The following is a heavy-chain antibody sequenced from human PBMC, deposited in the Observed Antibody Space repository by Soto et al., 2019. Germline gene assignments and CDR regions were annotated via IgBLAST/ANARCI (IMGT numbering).Heavy chain of an antibody. V-gene: IGHV3-23*01. CDR1: GFTFSSYA. CDR2: ISGSGGST. CDR3: GKDRRDSSSVRPYYYYGMDV. Sequence: EVQLLESGGGLVQPGGSLRLSCAASGFTFSSYAMSWVRQAPGKGLEWVSAISGSGGSTYYADSVKGRFTRSRDNSKNTQEPKMHSRRAEDAAVYYGGKDRRDSSSVRPYYYYGMDVWGQGRTVAVSS. J-gene: IGHJ6*02. D-gene: IGHD6-6*01.